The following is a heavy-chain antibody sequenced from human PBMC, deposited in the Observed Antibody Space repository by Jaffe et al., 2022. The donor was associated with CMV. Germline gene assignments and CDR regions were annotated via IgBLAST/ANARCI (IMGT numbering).Heavy chain of an antibody. V-gene: IGHV3-7*01. CDR3: ARDLYGDYRYYYYYYGMDV. CDR1: GFTFSSYW. Sequence: EVQLVESGGGLVQPGGSLRLSCAASGFTFSSYWMSWVRQAPGKGLEWVANIKQDGSEKYYVDSVKGRFTISRDNAKNSLYLQMNSLRAEDTAVYYCARDLYGDYRYYYYYYGMDVWGQGTTVTVSS. CDR2: IKQDGSEK. D-gene: IGHD4-17*01. J-gene: IGHJ6*02.